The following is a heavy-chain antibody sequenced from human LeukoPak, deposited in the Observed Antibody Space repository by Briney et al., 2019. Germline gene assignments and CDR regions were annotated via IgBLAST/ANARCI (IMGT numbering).Heavy chain of an antibody. J-gene: IGHJ6*03. Sequence: GSSVKVSCXASGGTFSSYAISWVRQAPGQGLEWMAGIIPIFGTANYAQKFQGRVTITADESTSTAYMELSSLRSEDTAVYYCARESPPRSSSLYYYYYMDVWGKGTTVTVSS. V-gene: IGHV1-69*01. CDR2: IIPIFGTA. CDR1: GGTFSSYA. D-gene: IGHD6-6*01. CDR3: ARESPPRSSSLYYYYYMDV.